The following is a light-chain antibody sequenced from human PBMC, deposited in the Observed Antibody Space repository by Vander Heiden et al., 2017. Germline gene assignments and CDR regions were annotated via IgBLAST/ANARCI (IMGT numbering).Light chain of an antibody. J-gene: IGKJ4*01. V-gene: IGKV1-39*01. CDR1: QTIASY. Sequence: DIQMTQSTSSLSASVGDRVTITCRASQTIASYLNWYQQEPGKAPKLLIYAASSLQSGVPSRFSGSGSGTDFTLTITSLQPEDFATYYCQQTYSTPLTFGGGTKVEIK. CDR2: AAS. CDR3: QQTYSTPLT.